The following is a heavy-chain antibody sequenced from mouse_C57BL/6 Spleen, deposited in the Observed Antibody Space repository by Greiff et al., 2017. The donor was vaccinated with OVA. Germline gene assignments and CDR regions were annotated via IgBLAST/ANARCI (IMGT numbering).Heavy chain of an antibody. V-gene: IGHV6-3*01. CDR1: GFTFSNYW. D-gene: IGHD2-5*01. Sequence: EVKLVESGGGLVQPGGSMKLSCVASGFTFSNYWMNWVRQSPEKGLEWVAQIRLKSDNYATHYAESVKGRFTISRDDSKSSVYLQMNNLRAEDTGIYYCFHYSNYDYYAMDYWGQGTSVTVSS. CDR2: IRLKSDNYAT. CDR3: FHYSNYDYYAMDY. J-gene: IGHJ4*01.